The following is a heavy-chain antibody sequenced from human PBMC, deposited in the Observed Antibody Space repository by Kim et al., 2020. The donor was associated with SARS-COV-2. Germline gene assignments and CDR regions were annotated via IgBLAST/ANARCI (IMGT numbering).Heavy chain of an antibody. J-gene: IGHJ4*02. CDR2: IKSKSDGGTV. D-gene: IGHD1-26*01. Sequence: GGSLRLSCAASGFTFSNAWMSWVRQAPGKGLEWVGRIKSKSDGGTVDFSAPVTGRFTISRDDSKNTLSLEMNSLKTEDTAVYYCAVELRWELPSTEFRAYWGQGTLVTVSS. V-gene: IGHV3-15*01. CDR3: AVELRWELPSTEFRAY. CDR1: GFTFSNAW.